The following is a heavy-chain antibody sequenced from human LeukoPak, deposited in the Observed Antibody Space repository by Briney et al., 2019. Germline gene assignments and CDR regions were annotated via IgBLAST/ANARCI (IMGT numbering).Heavy chain of an antibody. J-gene: IGHJ3*02. CDR2: ISYDGSNK. CDR1: GFTFSSYG. D-gene: IGHD1-26*01. V-gene: IGHV3-30*18. CDR3: AKGYPDAFDT. Sequence: GRSLRLSCAASGFTFSSYGMHWVRQAPGKGLEWVAVISYDGSNKYYADSVKGRFTISRDNSKNTLYLQMNSLRAEDTAVYYCAKGYPDAFDTWGQGTMVTVSS.